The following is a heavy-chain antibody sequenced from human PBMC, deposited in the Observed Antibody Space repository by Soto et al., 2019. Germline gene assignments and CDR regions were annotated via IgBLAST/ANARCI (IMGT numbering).Heavy chain of an antibody. CDR3: ARGLKYSSGWYSY. CDR2: INHSGST. D-gene: IGHD6-19*01. CDR1: GGSFSGYY. Sequence: QVQLQQWGAGLLKPSETLSLTCAVYGGSFSGYYWSWIRQPPGKGLEWIREINHSGSTNYNPSLKSRVTISVDTSKNQFSLKLSSVTAADTAVYYCARGLKYSSGWYSYWGQGTLVTVSS. V-gene: IGHV4-34*01. J-gene: IGHJ4*02.